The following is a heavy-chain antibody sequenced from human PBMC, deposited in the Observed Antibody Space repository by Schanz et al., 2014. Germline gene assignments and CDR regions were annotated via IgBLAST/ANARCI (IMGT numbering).Heavy chain of an antibody. CDR2: IGVDGTTT. CDR3: AKYRGYYRVSGSYRELEY. J-gene: IGHJ4*02. V-gene: IGHV3-23*04. CDR1: GFTFSGFW. D-gene: IGHD3-10*01. Sequence: EVQLVESGGGLVQPGGSLRLSCAASGFTFSGFWMTWVRQAPGKGLEWVSVIGVDGTTTYYADSVKGRFTISRDNSKNTLYLQMNSLRPEDTAVYYCAKYRGYYRVSGSYRELEYWGQGTLVTVSS.